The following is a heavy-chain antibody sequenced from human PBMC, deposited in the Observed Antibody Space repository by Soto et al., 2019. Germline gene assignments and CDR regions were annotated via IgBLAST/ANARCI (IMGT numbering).Heavy chain of an antibody. J-gene: IGHJ6*03. CDR2: IKQDGSEK. V-gene: IGHV3-7*01. D-gene: IGHD3-10*01. Sequence: PGGSLRLSCAASGFTFSSYWMSWVRQAPGKGLEWVANIKQDGSEKYYVDSVKGRFTISRDNAKNSLYLQMNSLRAEDTAVYYCATYGSGSYYLEIYYYYYMDVWGKGTTVTVSS. CDR1: GFTFSSYW. CDR3: ATYGSGSYYLEIYYYYYMDV.